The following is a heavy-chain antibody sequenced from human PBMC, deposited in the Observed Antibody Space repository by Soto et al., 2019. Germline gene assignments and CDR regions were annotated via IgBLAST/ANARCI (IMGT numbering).Heavy chain of an antibody. CDR3: ARKRGFYYDTRMDEVFDI. J-gene: IGHJ3*02. D-gene: IGHD3-22*01. CDR1: GGSIGSSYW. CDR2: IYHSGST. V-gene: IGHV4-4*02. Sequence: PSETLSLTCAVSGGSIGSSYWWSGVRRPPGKGLEWIGEIYHSGSTNYNPSLKSRVTISVEKSKNQFSLKLSSVTAADTAVYYCARKRGFYYDTRMDEVFDIWGQGTMVTVSS.